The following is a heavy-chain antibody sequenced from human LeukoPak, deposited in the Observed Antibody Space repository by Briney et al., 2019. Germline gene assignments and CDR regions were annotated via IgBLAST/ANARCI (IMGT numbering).Heavy chain of an antibody. Sequence: PGGSLRLSCAASGFTFSSYSMNWVRQAPGKGLEWVSSISSSSSYIYYADSVKGRFTISRDNAMNSLYLQMNSLRAEDTAVYYCARDKVGTGATHLDYWGQGTLVTVSS. CDR3: ARDKVGTGATHLDY. D-gene: IGHD1-26*01. V-gene: IGHV3-21*01. CDR1: GFTFSSYS. J-gene: IGHJ4*02. CDR2: ISSSSSYI.